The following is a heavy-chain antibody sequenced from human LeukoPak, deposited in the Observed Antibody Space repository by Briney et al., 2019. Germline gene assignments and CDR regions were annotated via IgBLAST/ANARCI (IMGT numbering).Heavy chain of an antibody. J-gene: IGHJ4*02. Sequence: SETLSLTCAVYGGSFSGYYWSWLRQPPGKGLEWIGEINHSGSTNYNPSLKSRVTISVDTSKNQFSLKLSSVTAADTAVYYCARHSGFGELYHTFDYWGQGTLVTVSS. CDR1: GGSFSGYY. CDR2: INHSGST. CDR3: ARHSGFGELYHTFDY. V-gene: IGHV4-34*01. D-gene: IGHD3-10*01.